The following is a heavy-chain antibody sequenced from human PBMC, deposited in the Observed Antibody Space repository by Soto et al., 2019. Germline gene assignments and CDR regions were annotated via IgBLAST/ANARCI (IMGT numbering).Heavy chain of an antibody. CDR2: ILTMFGAV. CDR1: GGTSSNFV. V-gene: IGHV1-69*06. J-gene: IGHJ6*02. D-gene: IGHD3-3*01. Sequence: QMRLVQSGAEVKNSGSSVKVSCKASGGTSSNFVITWVRQVPGQGLEWLGGILTMFGAVKYAQKFQDRLMITADRSTNTASMELGSLRSEDTAVYYCARPKRSGYDRGDSYYHTMDVWGHGTTVTVS. CDR3: ARPKRSGYDRGDSYYHTMDV.